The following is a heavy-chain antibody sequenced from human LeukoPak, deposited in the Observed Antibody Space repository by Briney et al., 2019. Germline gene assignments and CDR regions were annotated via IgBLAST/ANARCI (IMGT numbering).Heavy chain of an antibody. Sequence: SETLSLTCTVSGASISDYYWGWIRQPPGKGLEWIGSIYYSGSTYYNPSLKSRVTISVDTSKNQFSLKLSSVTAADTAVYYCARDSRWCSGGSCLNWFDPWGQGTLVTVSS. CDR1: GASISDYY. J-gene: IGHJ5*02. CDR2: IYYSGST. D-gene: IGHD2-15*01. CDR3: ARDSRWCSGGSCLNWFDP. V-gene: IGHV4-39*07.